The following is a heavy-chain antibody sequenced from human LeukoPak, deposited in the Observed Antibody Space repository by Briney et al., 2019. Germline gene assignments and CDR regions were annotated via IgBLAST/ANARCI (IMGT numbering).Heavy chain of an antibody. CDR2: ITARADST. CDR3: AKIPKLRYFDWLPYFDL. CDR1: GFTFSNYA. Sequence: GGSLRLSCAASGFTFSNYAMSWVRQAPGKGLEWVSGITARADSTYYADSVKGRVTISRDNSKNTLYLRMNSLRAEDTAVYYCAKIPKLRYFDWLPYFDLWGRGTLVTVSS. V-gene: IGHV3-23*01. J-gene: IGHJ2*01. D-gene: IGHD3-9*01.